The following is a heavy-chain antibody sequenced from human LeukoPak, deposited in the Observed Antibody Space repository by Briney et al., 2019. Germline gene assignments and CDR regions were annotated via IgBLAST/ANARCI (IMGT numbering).Heavy chain of an antibody. J-gene: IGHJ4*02. CDR3: ARDWGDIVVVPAASSFDY. V-gene: IGHV4-34*01. D-gene: IGHD2-2*01. Sequence: SETLSLTCAVYGGSFSAYYWSWIRQPPGKGLEWIGEINHSGSTNYNPSLKSRVTISVDTSKNQFSLKLSSVTAADTAVYYCARDWGDIVVVPAASSFDYWGQGTLVTVSS. CDR2: INHSGST. CDR1: GGSFSAYY.